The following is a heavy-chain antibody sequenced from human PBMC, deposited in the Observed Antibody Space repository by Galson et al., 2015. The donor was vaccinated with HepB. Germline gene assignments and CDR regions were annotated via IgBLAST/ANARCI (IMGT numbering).Heavy chain of an antibody. CDR1: GDSVSSKTAA. Sequence: CAISGDSVSSKTAAWNWIRHSPSRGLEWLGRTYYRSKWYNDYGVSVKSRITINPETSKNQFSLQLNSVTPEDTAVYYCAGAREGGWYFGNWGPGTLVTVSS. CDR3: AGAREGGWYFGN. J-gene: IGHJ4*02. CDR2: TYYRSKWYN. D-gene: IGHD6-19*01. V-gene: IGHV6-1*01.